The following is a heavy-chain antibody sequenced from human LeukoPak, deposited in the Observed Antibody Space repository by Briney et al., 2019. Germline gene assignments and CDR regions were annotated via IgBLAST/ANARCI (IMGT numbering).Heavy chain of an antibody. CDR1: GGSISSYY. CDR3: ARQEQQLIYNWFDP. Sequence: PSETLSLTCTVSGGSISSYYWSWIRQPPGKGLEWIGYIYYSGSTNYNPSLKSRVTISVDTSKNQFSLKLSSVTAADTAVYYCARQEQQLIYNWFDPWGQGTLVTVSS. J-gene: IGHJ5*02. CDR2: IYYSGST. D-gene: IGHD6-13*01. V-gene: IGHV4-59*01.